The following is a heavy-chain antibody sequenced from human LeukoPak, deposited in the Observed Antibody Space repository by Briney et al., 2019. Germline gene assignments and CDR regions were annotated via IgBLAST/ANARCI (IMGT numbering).Heavy chain of an antibody. CDR3: AGNRWYYDFWSGYSNWFDP. V-gene: IGHV5-51*01. D-gene: IGHD3-3*01. Sequence: GESLKISCKGSGYSFTSYWIGWVRQVPGKGLEWMGIIYPGDSDTRYSPSFQGQVTISADKSISTAYLQWSSLKASDTAMYYCAGNRWYYDFWSGYSNWFDPWGQGTLVTVSS. J-gene: IGHJ5*02. CDR1: GYSFTSYW. CDR2: IYPGDSDT.